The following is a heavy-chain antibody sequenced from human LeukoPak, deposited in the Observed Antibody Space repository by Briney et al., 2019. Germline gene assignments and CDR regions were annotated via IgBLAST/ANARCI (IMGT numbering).Heavy chain of an antibody. D-gene: IGHD1-26*01. CDR1: GGSISSSTYY. CDR3: ARSSYGGPHYFDY. CDR2: IFYSGST. Sequence: PSETLSLTCNVSGGSISSSTYYWGWIRQPPGKGLDRSGSIFYSGSTYYNPSLKRRVTISVDTSKNQFSLKLSSVTAADTAVYYCARSSYGGPHYFDYWGQGTLVTVSS. J-gene: IGHJ4*02. V-gene: IGHV4-39*01.